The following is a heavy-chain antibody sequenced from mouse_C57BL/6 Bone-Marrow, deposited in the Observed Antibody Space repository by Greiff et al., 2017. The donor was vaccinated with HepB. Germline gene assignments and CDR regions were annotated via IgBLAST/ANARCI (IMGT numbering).Heavy chain of an antibody. CDR2: IDPANGNT. CDR3: ARGGSNYERAMDY. CDR1: GFNIKNTY. J-gene: IGHJ4*01. Sequence: EVKLVESVAELVRPGASVKLSCTASGFNIKNTYMHWVKQRPEQGLEWIGRIDPANGNTKYAPKFQCKATITADPSSNTAYLQLSSLTSEDTAIYYCARGGSNYERAMDYWGQGTSVTVSS. V-gene: IGHV14-3*01. D-gene: IGHD2-5*01.